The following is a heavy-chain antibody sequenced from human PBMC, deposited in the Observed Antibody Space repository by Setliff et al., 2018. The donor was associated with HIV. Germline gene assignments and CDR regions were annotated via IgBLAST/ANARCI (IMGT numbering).Heavy chain of an antibody. D-gene: IGHD6-13*01. Sequence: SETLSLTCAVYGGSFSGYYWSWIRQPPGKGLEWIGEINHSGSTNYNPSLKSRVTISVDTSMDQFSLKLNSVTAADTAVYYCAAASSWDPLLDYWGRGTQVTVSS. CDR1: GGSFSGYY. V-gene: IGHV4-34*01. CDR3: AAASSWDPLLDY. CDR2: INHSGST. J-gene: IGHJ4*01.